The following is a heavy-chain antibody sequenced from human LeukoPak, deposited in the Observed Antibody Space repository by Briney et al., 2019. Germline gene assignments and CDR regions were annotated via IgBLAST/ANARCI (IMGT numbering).Heavy chain of an antibody. CDR2: MNPNSGNT. Sequence: GASVKVSCKASGYTFTSYDINWVQQATGQGLEWMGWMNPNSGNTGYAQKFQGRVTITRDTSISTAYMELSRLRSDDTAVYYCANTDTAQFDYWGQGTLVTVSS. V-gene: IGHV1-8*03. J-gene: IGHJ4*02. CDR1: GYTFTSYD. CDR3: ANTDTAQFDY. D-gene: IGHD5-18*01.